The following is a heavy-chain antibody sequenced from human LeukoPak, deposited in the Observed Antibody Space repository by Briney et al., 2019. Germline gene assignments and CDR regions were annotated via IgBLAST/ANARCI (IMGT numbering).Heavy chain of an antibody. J-gene: IGHJ4*02. V-gene: IGHV3-30*02. Sequence: PGGSLRLSCAASGFTFSSYGMHWVRQAPGKGLEWVAIIWSDGSTIHYADSVKGRFTISRDNFDNTLNLQMNSLRVEDTAIYYCAKDHAFCSGGSCGYWGQGTLVTVSS. CDR2: IWSDGSTI. CDR1: GFTFSSYG. CDR3: AKDHAFCSGGSCGY. D-gene: IGHD2-15*01.